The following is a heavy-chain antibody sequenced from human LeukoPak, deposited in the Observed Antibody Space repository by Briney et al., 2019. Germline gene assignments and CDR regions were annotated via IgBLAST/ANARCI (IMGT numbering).Heavy chain of an antibody. CDR2: ISYCGSNK. CDR1: GFTFSRYG. Sequence: GSLELSFAASGFTFSRYGMHWVRPGPGKGLGGGAGISYCGSNKYYADSVKGRFTISRDNSKNTLYLQMNSLRAEDTAVYYCAKDLITMVRGVIITTVYYYYYGMDVWGQGTTVTVSS. V-gene: IGHV3-30*18. D-gene: IGHD3-10*01. J-gene: IGHJ6*02. CDR3: AKDLITMVRGVIITTVYYYYYGMDV.